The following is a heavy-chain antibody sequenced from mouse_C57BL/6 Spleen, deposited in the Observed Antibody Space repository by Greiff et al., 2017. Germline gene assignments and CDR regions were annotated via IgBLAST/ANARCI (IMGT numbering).Heavy chain of an antibody. V-gene: IGHV1-81*01. CDR2: IYPRSGNT. CDR3: ARSLDSSGYADY. CDR1: GYTFTSYG. Sequence: QVQLKQSGAELARPGASVKLSCKASGYTFTSYGISWVKQRTGPGLEWIGEIYPRSGNTYYNEKFKGKATLTADKSSSTAYMELRSLTSEDSAVYFCARSLDSSGYADYWGQGTTLTVSS. J-gene: IGHJ2*01. D-gene: IGHD3-2*02.